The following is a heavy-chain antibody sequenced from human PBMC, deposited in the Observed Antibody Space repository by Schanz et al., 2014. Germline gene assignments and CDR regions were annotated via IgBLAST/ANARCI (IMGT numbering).Heavy chain of an antibody. CDR2: IIPNHGIV. CDR3: ARGRGFYDY. V-gene: IGHV1-69*02. CDR1: GGTFSTYP. Sequence: QVQLVQSGAEVKKPGSSMKVSCKASGGTFSTYPINWLRQAPGQGLEWMGRIIPNHGIVNYAQRFQDRVRITADKSTSTAYMELSSLRSDDTAVYYCARGRGFYDYWGQGTLVTVSS. J-gene: IGHJ4*02. D-gene: IGHD3-10*01.